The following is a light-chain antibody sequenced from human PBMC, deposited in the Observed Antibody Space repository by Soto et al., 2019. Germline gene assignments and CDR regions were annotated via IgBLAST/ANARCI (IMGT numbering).Light chain of an antibody. CDR3: HQYYSTPIT. CDR2: WAS. Sequence: DIVMTQSPDSLSVSLGERATINFKSSQSLLYSSNNKNYLAWYQQKSGQPPKLLIYWASTRDSGVPDRFSGSGSGTDFTLTIASLQAEDVAVYYCHQYYSTPITFGQGTRLEIK. J-gene: IGKJ5*01. CDR1: QSLLYSSNNKNY. V-gene: IGKV4-1*01.